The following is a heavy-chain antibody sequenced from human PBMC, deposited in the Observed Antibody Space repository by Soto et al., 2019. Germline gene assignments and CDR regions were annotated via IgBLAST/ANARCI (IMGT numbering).Heavy chain of an antibody. CDR2: INHSGST. CDR1: GGSFSGYY. CDR3: GRASIYDILTGYLYYYYSYGMDV. Sequence: SETLSLTCAVYGGSFSGYYWSWIRQPPGKGLEWSGEINHSGSTNYNPTLKSRVTISVDTSKNKFSLKLSSVTAADTAVYYCGRASIYDILTGYLYYYYSYGMDVWGQGTTVTVSS. V-gene: IGHV4-34*01. D-gene: IGHD3-9*01. J-gene: IGHJ6*02.